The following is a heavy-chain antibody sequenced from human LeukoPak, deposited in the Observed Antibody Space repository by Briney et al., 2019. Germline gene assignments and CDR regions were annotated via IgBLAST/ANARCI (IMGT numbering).Heavy chain of an antibody. CDR3: AKVSLRSSSWYHFDY. CDR2: ISGSGGST. V-gene: IGHV3-23*01. J-gene: IGHJ4*02. CDR1: GFTFSDHA. D-gene: IGHD6-13*01. Sequence: GGSLRLSCAASGFTFSDHAMSWVRQAPGKGLEWVSAISGSGGSTYYADSVKGRFTISRDNSKNTLYLQMNSLRAEDTAVYYCAKVSLRSSSWYHFDYWGQGTLVTVSS.